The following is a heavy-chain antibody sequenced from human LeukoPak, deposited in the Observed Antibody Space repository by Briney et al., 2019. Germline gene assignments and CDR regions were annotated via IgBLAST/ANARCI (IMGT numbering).Heavy chain of an antibody. CDR1: GFTVNNNY. CDR2: IYGAGAGIP. J-gene: IGHJ3*02. Sequence: GGSLRLSCATSGFTVNNNYMSWVRQAPGKGLEWVSVIYGAGAGIPYYIDSVKGRFTISRDNSRNTVYLQMGSLRVEDMAVYYCAREGHSSGNCGMFDIWGQGTMVTVSS. V-gene: IGHV3-53*05. D-gene: IGHD3-22*01. CDR3: AREGHSSGNCGMFDI.